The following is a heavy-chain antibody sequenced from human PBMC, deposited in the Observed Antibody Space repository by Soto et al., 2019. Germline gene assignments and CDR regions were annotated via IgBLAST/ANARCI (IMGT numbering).Heavy chain of an antibody. J-gene: IGHJ4*02. CDR3: ARGDYYDSSGLYYFDY. CDR1: GDSVSSNSAA. CDR2: TYYRSKWYN. D-gene: IGHD3-22*01. V-gene: IGHV6-1*01. Sequence: SQTLSLTCAISGDSVSSNSAAWNWIRQSPSRGLEWLGRTYYRSKWYNDYAVSVKSRITINPDTSKNQFSLQLNSVTPEDTAVYYCARGDYYDSSGLYYFDYWGQGTLVTVSS.